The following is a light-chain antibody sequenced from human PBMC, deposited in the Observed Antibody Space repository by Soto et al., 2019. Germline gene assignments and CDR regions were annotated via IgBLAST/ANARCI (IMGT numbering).Light chain of an antibody. CDR2: DAS. CDR3: QQFNNYPLLT. J-gene: IGKJ4*01. Sequence: AIQLTQSPSSLSASVGDRVTITCRASQGISSALAWYQQKPGKAPKSLIYDASSLESGVPSRFSGIGSGTDFTLTISSLQPEDFATYYCQQFNNYPLLTFGGGTKVEIK. V-gene: IGKV1D-13*01. CDR1: QGISSA.